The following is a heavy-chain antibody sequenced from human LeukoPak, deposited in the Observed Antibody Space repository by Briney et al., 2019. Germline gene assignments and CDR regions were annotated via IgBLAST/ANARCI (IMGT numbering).Heavy chain of an antibody. CDR3: ARDLFAVSRITMIVGNPGY. CDR2: INPSGGST. J-gene: IGHJ4*02. V-gene: IGHV1-46*01. Sequence: ASVKVSCKASGYTFTSYYMHWVRQAPGQGLEWMGIINPSGGSTSYAQKFQGRVTMTRDASTSTVYMELSSLRSEDTAVYYCARDLFAVSRITMIVGNPGYWGQGTLVTVSS. CDR1: GYTFTSYY. D-gene: IGHD3-22*01.